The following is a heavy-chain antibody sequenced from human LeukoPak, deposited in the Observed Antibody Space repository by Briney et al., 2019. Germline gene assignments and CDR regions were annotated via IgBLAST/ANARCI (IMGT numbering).Heavy chain of an antibody. CDR2: INHSGST. CDR3: ARDLEDIRGYGHAFDI. J-gene: IGHJ3*02. CDR1: GGSISSGGYY. Sequence: KPSQTLSLTCTVSGGSISSGGYYWSWIRQPPGKGLEWIGYINHSGSTYYNPSLKSRVTISVDRSKNQFSLKLSSVTAADTAVYYCARDLEDIRGYGHAFDIWGQGTMVTVSS. V-gene: IGHV4-30-2*01. D-gene: IGHD6-25*01.